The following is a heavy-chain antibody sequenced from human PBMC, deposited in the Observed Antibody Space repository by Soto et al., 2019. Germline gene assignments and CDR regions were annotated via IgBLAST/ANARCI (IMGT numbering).Heavy chain of an antibody. D-gene: IGHD2-15*01. V-gene: IGHV2-26*01. CDR3: APTEDGGRSRTPAGWFDA. CDR1: GFSLSNAGMG. CDR2: IFSNDER. J-gene: IGHJ5*02. Sequence: QVTLKESGPVLVKPTETLTLTCTVSGFSLSNAGMGVSWIRQPPGKALEWLAHIFSNDERRFSTSLKNRLTISKDTFNSQVVLIMTNMDPVDTATYYCAPTEDGGRSRTPAGWFDAWCQGTLVTVSS.